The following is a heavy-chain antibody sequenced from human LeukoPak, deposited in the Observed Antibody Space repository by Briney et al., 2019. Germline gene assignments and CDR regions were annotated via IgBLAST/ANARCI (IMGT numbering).Heavy chain of an antibody. V-gene: IGHV4-39*01. CDR2: IYYSGST. D-gene: IGHD3-22*01. CDR1: GGSISSSSYY. J-gene: IGHJ4*02. CDR3: ARQSYDSSGYPKYYFDY. Sequence: SETLSLTCTVSGGSISSSSYYWGWIRQPPGKGLEWIGSIYYSGSTYYNPSLKSRVTISVDTSKNQFSLKLSSVTAADTAVYYCARQSYDSSGYPKYYFDYWGQGTLVTVSS.